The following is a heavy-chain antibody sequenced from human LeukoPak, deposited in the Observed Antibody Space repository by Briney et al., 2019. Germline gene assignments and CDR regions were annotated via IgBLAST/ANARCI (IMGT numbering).Heavy chain of an antibody. D-gene: IGHD3-3*01. CDR2: IKHDGSAE. V-gene: IGHV3-7*01. CDR1: GFTSSSYW. Sequence: GGSLRLSCTDSGFTSSSYWMGWVRQAPGKGLEWLANIKHDGSAENYVDSVKGRFTISRDNAKNSLYLQLSSLRVEDTAVYYCARDKGHVDYDLYDYWGQGTLVTVSS. CDR3: ARDKGHVDYDLYDY. J-gene: IGHJ4*02.